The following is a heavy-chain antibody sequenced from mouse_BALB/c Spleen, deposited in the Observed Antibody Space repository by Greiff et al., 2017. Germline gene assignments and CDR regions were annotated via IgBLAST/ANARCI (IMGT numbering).Heavy chain of an antibody. V-gene: IGHV5-6-5*01. CDR3: ASNYYGSSYVGFAY. J-gene: IGHJ3*01. CDR1: GFTFSSYA. CDR2: ISSGGST. D-gene: IGHD1-1*01. Sequence: EVQVVESGGGLVKPGGSLKLSCAASGFTFSSYAMSWVRQTPEKRLEWVASISSGGSTYYPDSVKGRFTISRDNARNILYLQMSSLRSEDTAMYYCASNYYGSSYVGFAYWGQGTLVTVSA.